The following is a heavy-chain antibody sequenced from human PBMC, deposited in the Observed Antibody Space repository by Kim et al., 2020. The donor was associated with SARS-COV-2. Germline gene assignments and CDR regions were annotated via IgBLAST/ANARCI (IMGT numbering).Heavy chain of an antibody. CDR3: AKDWYYYGSGIGYYFDY. D-gene: IGHD3-10*01. CDR2: ISYDGSNK. Sequence: GWSLRLSCAASGFTFSSYGMHWVRQAPGKGLEWVAVISYDGSNKYYADSVKGRFTISRDNSKNTLYLQMNSLRAEDTAVYYCAKDWYYYGSGIGYYFDYWGQGTLVTVSS. V-gene: IGHV3-30*18. CDR1: GFTFSSYG. J-gene: IGHJ4*02.